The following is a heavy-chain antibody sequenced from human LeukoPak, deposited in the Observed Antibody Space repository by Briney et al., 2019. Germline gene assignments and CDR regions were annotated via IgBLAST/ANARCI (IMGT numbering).Heavy chain of an antibody. V-gene: IGHV3-74*01. J-gene: IGHJ5*02. CDR3: ARAARDYDFWSGYYTHHTWFDP. D-gene: IGHD3-3*01. Sequence: PGGSLRLSCAASGFTFSSYWMHWVRQAPGKGLVWVSRINTDGCSTSYADSVKGRFTISRDNAKNTLYLQMNSLRAEDTAVYYCARAARDYDFWSGYYTHHTWFDPWGQGTLVTVSS. CDR1: GFTFSSYW. CDR2: INTDGCST.